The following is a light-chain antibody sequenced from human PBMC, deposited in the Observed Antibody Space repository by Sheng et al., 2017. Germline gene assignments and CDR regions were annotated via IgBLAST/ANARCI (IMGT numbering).Light chain of an antibody. Sequence: EIQMTQSPSSVSASVGDRVTITCRASQDISSWLAWYQQKPGKAPKLLIYKASTLQSGVPSRFSGSGSGTDFTLTISGLQPDDFATYYCQQYYSYPMSFGPGTKVDIK. CDR3: QQYYSYPMS. CDR2: KAS. CDR1: QDISSW. J-gene: IGKJ3*01. V-gene: IGKV1-12*01.